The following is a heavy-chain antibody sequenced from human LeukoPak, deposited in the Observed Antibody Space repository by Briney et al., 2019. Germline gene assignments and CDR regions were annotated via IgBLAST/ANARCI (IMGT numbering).Heavy chain of an antibody. J-gene: IGHJ4*02. Sequence: GGSLRLSCAASGFTFSSYARRWVRQAPGKGLEWVSAISGSGGSTYYADSVKGRFTISRDNSKNTLYLQMNSLRAEDTAVYYCPIYDFHRFIDYWGQGTLVTVSS. CDR1: GFTFSSYA. CDR3: PIYDFHRFIDY. CDR2: ISGSGGST. D-gene: IGHD2/OR15-2a*01. V-gene: IGHV3-23*01.